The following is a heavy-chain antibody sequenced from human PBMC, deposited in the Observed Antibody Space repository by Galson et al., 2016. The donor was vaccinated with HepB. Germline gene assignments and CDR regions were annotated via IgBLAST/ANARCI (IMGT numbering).Heavy chain of an antibody. D-gene: IGHD3-9*01. CDR2: LSWNSGRI. CDR3: ARDTKSDILPGFNWLDL. V-gene: IGHV3-9*01. Sequence: SLRLSCAASGFSFEDYAMHWVRQAPGKGLEWVSGLSWNSGRIGYADSVKGRFAISRDNAKSSLYLQMNSLRADDTALYYCARDTKSDILPGFNWLDLWGQGALVTVSS. CDR1: GFSFEDYA. J-gene: IGHJ5*02.